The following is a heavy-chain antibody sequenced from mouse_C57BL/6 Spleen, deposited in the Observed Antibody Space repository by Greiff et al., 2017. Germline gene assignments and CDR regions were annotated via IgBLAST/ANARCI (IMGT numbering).Heavy chain of an antibody. V-gene: IGHV2-2*01. CDR3: ARKGYYYAMDY. Sequence: VQVVESGPGLVQPSQSLSITCTVSGFSLTSYGVHWVRQSPGKGLEWLGVIWSGGSTDYNAAFISRLSISKDNSTSQVFFKMNSLQADDTAIYYCARKGYYYAMDYWGQGTSVTVSS. J-gene: IGHJ4*01. CDR2: IWSGGST. CDR1: GFSLTSYG.